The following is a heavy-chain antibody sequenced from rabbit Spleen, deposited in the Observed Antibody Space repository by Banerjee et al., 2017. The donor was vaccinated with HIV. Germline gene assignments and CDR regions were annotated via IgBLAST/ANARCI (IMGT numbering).Heavy chain of an antibody. CDR2: IYAGSSGST. CDR1: GFSFSSSYW. J-gene: IGHJ3*01. V-gene: IGHV1S45*01. Sequence: EQLEESGGDLVKPEGSLTLTCTASGFSFSSSYWLCWVRQAPGKGLEWIACIYAGSSGSTYYASWAKGRFTISRTSTTVTLQVTSLTAADTATYFCARSYGWWNAFNLWGQGTLVTVS. CDR3: ARSYGWWNAFNL. D-gene: IGHD6-1*01.